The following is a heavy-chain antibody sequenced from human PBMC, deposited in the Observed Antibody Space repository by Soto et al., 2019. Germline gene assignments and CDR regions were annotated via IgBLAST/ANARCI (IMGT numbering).Heavy chain of an antibody. CDR3: ARARWYDAFDV. V-gene: IGHV4-38-2*01. Sequence: KPSETLSLTCAVSGFFISSGNYWGWIRKPPGKGLEWIGSIFHGGNTYYNSSLKSRVTISVDMSKNQFSLKLNSVTAADTAVYYCARARWYDAFDVWGQGTVVTVSS. CDR1: GFFISSGNY. D-gene: IGHD2-15*01. CDR2: IFHGGNT. J-gene: IGHJ3*01.